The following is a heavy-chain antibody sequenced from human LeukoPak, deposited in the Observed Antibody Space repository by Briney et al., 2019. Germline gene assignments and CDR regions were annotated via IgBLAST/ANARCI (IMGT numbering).Heavy chain of an antibody. J-gene: IGHJ5*02. CDR2: ISYDGSNK. Sequence: GGSLRLSCAASGFTFSSYAMHWVRQAPGKGLEWVAVISYDGSNKYYADSVKGRFTISRDNSKNTLYLQMNSLRAEDTAVYYCARDREWELPLGWFDPWGQGTLVTVSS. CDR3: ARDREWELPLGWFDP. D-gene: IGHD1-26*01. CDR1: GFTFSSYA. V-gene: IGHV3-30-3*01.